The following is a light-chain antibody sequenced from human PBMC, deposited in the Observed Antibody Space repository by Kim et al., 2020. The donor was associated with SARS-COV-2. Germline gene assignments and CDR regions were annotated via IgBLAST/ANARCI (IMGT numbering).Light chain of an antibody. V-gene: IGLV3-21*04. J-gene: IGLJ2*01. CDR1: NIGSKS. Sequence: APGKTARITCGGNNIGSKSVHWYQQKPGQAPVLVIYYDSDRPSGIPERFSGSNSGNTATLTISRVEAGDEADYYCHVWDSSSDHVVFGGGTKLTVL. CDR2: YDS. CDR3: HVWDSSSDHVV.